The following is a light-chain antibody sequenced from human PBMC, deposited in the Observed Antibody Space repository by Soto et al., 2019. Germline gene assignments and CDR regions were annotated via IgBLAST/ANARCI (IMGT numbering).Light chain of an antibody. CDR2: EGT. Sequence: QSALTQPASVSGSPGQSITISCTGTSSDVGSYNLVSWYQQHPGKAPKLIIYEGTKRPSGLSNRFSGSKSGNTASLTISGLQAEDGADYYCCSYAGSSTWVFGGGTKLTVL. V-gene: IGLV2-23*01. J-gene: IGLJ3*02. CDR3: CSYAGSSTWV. CDR1: SSDVGSYNL.